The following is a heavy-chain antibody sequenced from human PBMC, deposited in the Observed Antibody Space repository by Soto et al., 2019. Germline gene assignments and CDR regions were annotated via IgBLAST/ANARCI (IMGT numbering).Heavy chain of an antibody. J-gene: IGHJ4*02. CDR2: ISYDGNVA. CDR1: GFTFSNYG. V-gene: IGHV3-30*18. CDR3: AKEGPITNWYFDY. Sequence: QVQLVESEGDVVQPGRSLRLSCTASGFTFSNYGMHWVRQAPGKGLEWVTVISYDGNVAYYADSVKGRFTSSRDNSKNTLYLQMNSLRTEDTAVYYCAKEGPITNWYFDYWGQGTLVTVSS. D-gene: IGHD1-1*01.